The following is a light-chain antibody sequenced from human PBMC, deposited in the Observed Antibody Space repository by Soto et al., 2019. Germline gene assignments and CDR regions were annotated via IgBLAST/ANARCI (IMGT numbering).Light chain of an antibody. CDR3: RQYGTSPTT. Sequence: EIVLLQSPDTLPLSPGERVTLSCRASQSVRSNHLAWYQQKPGQAPRPLMFGAFIRATGIPDRFSGSGSGTAFTLTISRLEPEDFGVYYCRQYGTSPTTFGQGTRLDIK. J-gene: IGKJ5*01. CDR2: GAF. V-gene: IGKV3-20*01. CDR1: QSVRSNH.